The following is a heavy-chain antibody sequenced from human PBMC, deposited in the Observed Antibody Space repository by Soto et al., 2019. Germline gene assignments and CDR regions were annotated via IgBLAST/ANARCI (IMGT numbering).Heavy chain of an antibody. D-gene: IGHD3-22*01. CDR3: ATAPETYHPSGYYVNQLDP. CDR1: GGSFSDSNYF. J-gene: IGHJ5*02. V-gene: IGHV4-39*01. CDR2: IHFGGMT. Sequence: SETLSLTCTVSGGSFSDSNYFWGWIRQPPGKGLEWIGSIHFGGMTYYAPSLKSRVTISVDTSKSQFSLRLKSVTAADTAVYYCATAPETYHPSGYYVNQLDPWGQGTLVTVSS.